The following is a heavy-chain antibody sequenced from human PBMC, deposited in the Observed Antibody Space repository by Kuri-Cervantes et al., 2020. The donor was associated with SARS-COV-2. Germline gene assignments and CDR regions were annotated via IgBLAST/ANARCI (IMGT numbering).Heavy chain of an antibody. D-gene: IGHD3-3*01. Sequence: ASVKVSCKASGYTFTGYYMHWVRQAPGQGLEWMGWINPNSGGTNYAQKLQGRVTMTRDTSISTAYMELSRLRSDDTAVYYCARVRQSGYYFFLSGFDYWGQGTLVTVSS. CDR1: GYTFTGYY. V-gene: IGHV1-2*02. CDR3: ARVRQSGYYFFLSGFDY. J-gene: IGHJ4*02. CDR2: INPNSGGT.